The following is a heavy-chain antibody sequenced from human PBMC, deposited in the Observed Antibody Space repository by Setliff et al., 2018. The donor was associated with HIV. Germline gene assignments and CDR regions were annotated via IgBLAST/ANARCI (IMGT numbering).Heavy chain of an antibody. CDR2: IYHSGST. Sequence: SETLSLTCAVSGGSLSSRNRWSWVRQPPGKGLEWIGEIYHSGSTNYKPSLKSRVTISVDKSKNQFSLKLSSVTAADTAVYYCTRHAGRENQLPHTYYYYMDVWGKGATVTVSS. CDR3: TRHAGRENQLPHTYYYYMDV. V-gene: IGHV4-4*02. J-gene: IGHJ6*03. D-gene: IGHD2-2*01. CDR1: GGSLSSRNR.